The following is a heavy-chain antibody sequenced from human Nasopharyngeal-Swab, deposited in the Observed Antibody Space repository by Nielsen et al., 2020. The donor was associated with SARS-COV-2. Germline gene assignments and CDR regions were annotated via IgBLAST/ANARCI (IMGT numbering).Heavy chain of an antibody. V-gene: IGHV4-34*01. CDR2: INHSGST. J-gene: IGHJ1*01. CDR3: ARDRKLAAAGTGRSGYFQH. D-gene: IGHD6-13*01. Sequence: SETLSLTCAVYGGSFSGYYWSWIRQPPGKGLEWIGEINHSGSTNYNPSLKSRVTISVDTSKNQFSLKLSSVTAADTAVYYCARDRKLAAAGTGRSGYFQHWGQGTLVTVSS. CDR1: GGSFSGYY.